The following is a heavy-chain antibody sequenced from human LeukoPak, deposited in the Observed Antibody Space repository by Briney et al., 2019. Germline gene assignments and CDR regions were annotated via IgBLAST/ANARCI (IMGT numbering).Heavy chain of an antibody. Sequence: GGSLRLSCAASGFTFNNYAMNWVRQAPGKGLEWDSSISGGGETTYYADSAKGRFTISRDNSQNTLYLQMNSLRAEDTAVYYCARDYADYVGYFFFDYWGQETLVTVS. CDR3: ARDYADYVGYFFFDY. D-gene: IGHD4-17*01. V-gene: IGHV3-23*01. CDR2: ISGGGETT. J-gene: IGHJ4*02. CDR1: GFTFNNYA.